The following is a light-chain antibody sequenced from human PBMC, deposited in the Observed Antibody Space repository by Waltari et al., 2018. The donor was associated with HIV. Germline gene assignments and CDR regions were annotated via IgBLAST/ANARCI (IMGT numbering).Light chain of an antibody. CDR1: SSDVGGYNY. CDR2: DVS. J-gene: IGLJ3*02. CDR3: CSYAGSYTWV. Sequence: QSALTQPRSVSGSPGQSVTLSCTGTSSDVGGYNYASWSQQHPGKAPNLLIYDVSKRPSGVPDRFSGSKSGNTASLTISGLQAEDEADYYCCSYAGSYTWVFGGGTKLTVL. V-gene: IGLV2-11*01.